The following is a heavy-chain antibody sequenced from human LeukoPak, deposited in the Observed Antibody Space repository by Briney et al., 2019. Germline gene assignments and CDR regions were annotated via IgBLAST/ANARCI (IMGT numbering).Heavy chain of an antibody. CDR2: IYYSGNT. CDR3: ARVRGYSYDSSDFDY. V-gene: IGHV4-59*01. CDR1: GDSISYYY. D-gene: IGHD5-18*01. Sequence: PSETLSLTCTVSGDSISYYYWSWIRQPPGKGLEWIGKIYYSGNTNYNPSLKSRVTISIDTSKNQFSLKLSSVTAADTAVYYCARVRGYSYDSSDFDYWGQGTLVTVSS. J-gene: IGHJ4*02.